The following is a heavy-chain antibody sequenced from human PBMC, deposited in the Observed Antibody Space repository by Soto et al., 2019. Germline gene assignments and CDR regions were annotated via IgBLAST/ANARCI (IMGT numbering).Heavy chain of an antibody. Sequence: QVQLVESGGGVVQPGRSLRLSCAASGFTFSSYGMHWVRQAPGKGLEWVAVISYDGSNKYYADSVKGRFTISRDNSKNTLYLQMNSLSAEDTAVYYCAATRVRGICYYYDGMDVCGQGTTVTVSS. D-gene: IGHD3-10*01. CDR3: AATRVRGICYYYDGMDV. V-gene: IGHV3-30*03. CDR1: GFTFSSYG. J-gene: IGHJ6*02. CDR2: ISYDGSNK.